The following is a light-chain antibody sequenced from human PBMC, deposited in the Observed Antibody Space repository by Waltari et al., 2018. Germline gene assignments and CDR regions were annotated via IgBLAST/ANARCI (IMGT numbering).Light chain of an antibody. CDR1: KLGDKY. CDR3: QASDSSTSVVV. CDR2: QDI. Sequence: SYELTQPPSVSVSPGQTASITCSGDKLGDKYACWYQQKPGQSPVLVIYQDIKRPSGIPERFSCSNSGNTATLTIRGTQAMDEADYYCQASDSSTSVVVFGGGTKLTVL. J-gene: IGLJ2*01. V-gene: IGLV3-1*01.